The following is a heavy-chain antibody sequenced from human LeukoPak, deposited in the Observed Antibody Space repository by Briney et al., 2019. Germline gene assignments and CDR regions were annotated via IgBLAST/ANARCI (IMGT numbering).Heavy chain of an antibody. CDR2: LSHSGGDT. J-gene: IGHJ6*02. CDR1: GFTFANYP. Sequence: GGSLRLSCAASGFTFANYPMSWVRQAPGKGLEWVSTLSHSGGDTYYPDSLKGRFTISRDNSKNTLYLQMNSLRAEDAAVYYCAKVPYSDYGSGRPPFMDAWGQGTTVAISS. CDR3: AKVPYSDYGSGRPPFMDA. V-gene: IGHV3-23*01. D-gene: IGHD3-10*01.